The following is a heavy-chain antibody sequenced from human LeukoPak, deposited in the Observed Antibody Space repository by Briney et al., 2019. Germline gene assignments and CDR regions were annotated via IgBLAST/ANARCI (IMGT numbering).Heavy chain of an antibody. J-gene: IGHJ4*02. Sequence: PSETLSLTCTVSGGPIRTYQWSWIRQPPGKGLEWIGSIYYSGSTYYNPSLKSRVTISVDTSKNQFSLKLSSVTAADTAVYYCARGQLVNGIAVAGIDYWGQGTLVTVSS. CDR2: IYYSGST. CDR3: ARGQLVNGIAVAGIDY. CDR1: GGPIRTYQ. V-gene: IGHV4-59*05. D-gene: IGHD6-19*01.